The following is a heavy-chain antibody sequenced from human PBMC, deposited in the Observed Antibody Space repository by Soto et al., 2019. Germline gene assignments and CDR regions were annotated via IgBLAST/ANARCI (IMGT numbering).Heavy chain of an antibody. D-gene: IGHD3-9*01. V-gene: IGHV1-69*13. CDR1: GGTFSSYA. J-gene: IGHJ5*02. CDR3: ARDHYNRLSGYLDWSHVSP. Sequence: SVKVSCKASGGTFSSYAISWVRQAPGQGLEWMGGIIPIFGTANYAQKFQGRVTITADESTSTAYMELSSLRSEDTAVYYCARDHYNRLSGYLDWSHVSPWGQGTLVTVPS. CDR2: IIPIFGTA.